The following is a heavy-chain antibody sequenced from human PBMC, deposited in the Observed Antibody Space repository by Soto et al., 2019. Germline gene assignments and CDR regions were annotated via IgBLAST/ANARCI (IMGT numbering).Heavy chain of an antibody. CDR1: GGSFSGYY. CDR2: INHSGST. J-gene: IGHJ4*02. Sequence: SETLSLTCAVYGGSFSGYYWSWIRQPPGKGLEWIGEINHSGSTNYNPSLKSRVTISVDTSKNQFSLNLSSVTAADTAVYYCARRFHNQRSFDYWGQGTLVTVS. D-gene: IGHD6-25*01. CDR3: ARRFHNQRSFDY. V-gene: IGHV4-34*09.